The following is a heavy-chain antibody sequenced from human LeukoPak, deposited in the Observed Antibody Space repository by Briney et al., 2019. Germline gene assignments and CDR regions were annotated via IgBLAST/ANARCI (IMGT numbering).Heavy chain of an antibody. CDR1: GGSISSGDYY. CDR2: IYYSGST. D-gene: IGHD5-18*01. CDR3: ARGYSLDY. V-gene: IGHV4-30-4*01. Sequence: PSQTLSLTRTVSGGSISSGDYYWSWIRQPPGKGLEWIGYIYYSGSTYYTPSLRGRVTISVDTSKNQFSLNLSSVTAADTAVYYCARGYSLDYWGQGTLVTVSS. J-gene: IGHJ4*02.